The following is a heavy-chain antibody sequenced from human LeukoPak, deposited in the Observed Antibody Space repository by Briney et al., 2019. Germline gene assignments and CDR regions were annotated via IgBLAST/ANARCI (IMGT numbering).Heavy chain of an antibody. V-gene: IGHV1-2*02. Sequence: ASVKVSFKASGYTFTTYYIHWVRQAPGQGLEWMGWINPNSGGTNYAQKFQGRVTMTRDTSISTAYMELSRLRSDDTAVYYCARGGVLRYFDWFPGWFDPWGQGTLVTVSS. J-gene: IGHJ5*02. D-gene: IGHD3-9*01. CDR3: ARGGVLRYFDWFPGWFDP. CDR2: INPNSGGT. CDR1: GYTFTTYY.